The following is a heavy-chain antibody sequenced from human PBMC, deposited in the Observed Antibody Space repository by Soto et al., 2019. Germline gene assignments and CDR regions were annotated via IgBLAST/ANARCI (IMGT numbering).Heavy chain of an antibody. V-gene: IGHV1-8*01. Sequence: GASVQVSCKASGYTFTSCDINWVRQATGQGLEWMGWMNPNSGNTGYAQKFQGRVTMTRNTSISTAYMELSSLRSEDTAVYYCARDLPGYTTACDDYWGQGTLVTVSS. D-gene: IGHD2-2*02. J-gene: IGHJ4*02. CDR2: MNPNSGNT. CDR1: GYTFTSCD. CDR3: ARDLPGYTTACDDY.